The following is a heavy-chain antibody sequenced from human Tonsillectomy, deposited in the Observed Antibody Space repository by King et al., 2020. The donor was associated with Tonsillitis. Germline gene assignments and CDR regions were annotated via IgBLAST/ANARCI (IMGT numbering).Heavy chain of an antibody. CDR1: GFTFNTYG. J-gene: IGHJ6*02. CDR2: ITYDSNYK. V-gene: IGHV3-30*18. Sequence: VQLVESGGGVVQPGRSLRLSCTSSGFTFNTYGMHWVRQAPGKGLEWVALITYDSNYKYYAESVKGRFAISRDNSKNTLYLQMNSLRAEDTAVYYCEKATDTYGPLWGMDVWGQGTRVTVSS. D-gene: IGHD2-21*01. CDR3: EKATDTYGPLWGMDV.